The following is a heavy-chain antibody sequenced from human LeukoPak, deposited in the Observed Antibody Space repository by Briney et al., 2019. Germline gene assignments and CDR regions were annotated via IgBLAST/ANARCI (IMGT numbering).Heavy chain of an antibody. Sequence: GGSLRLSCAASGFTFSSYAMHWVRQAPGKGLEWVAVISYDGSNKYYADSVKGRFTISRDNSKNTLYLQMNSLRAEDTAVYYCARDPFNYVSSGYYSYWGQGTLVTVSS. D-gene: IGHD3-22*01. CDR3: ARDPFNYVSSGYYSY. CDR2: ISYDGSNK. J-gene: IGHJ4*02. V-gene: IGHV3-30-3*01. CDR1: GFTFSSYA.